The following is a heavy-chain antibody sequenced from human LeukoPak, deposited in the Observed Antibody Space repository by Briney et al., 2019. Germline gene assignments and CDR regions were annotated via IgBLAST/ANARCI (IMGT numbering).Heavy chain of an antibody. V-gene: IGHV4-39*02. CDR3: ASSGWYEGGVY. Sequence: SETLSLTCTVSGGSISSTSYFWGWIRQPPGRGLGWIVCIYYSVSTYYNPSRKSRSTISVDTSKNHISQKLSSVTAADTAVYYCASSGWYEGGVYWGQGTLVTVSS. CDR2: IYYSVST. CDR1: GGSISSTSYF. J-gene: IGHJ4*02. D-gene: IGHD6-19*01.